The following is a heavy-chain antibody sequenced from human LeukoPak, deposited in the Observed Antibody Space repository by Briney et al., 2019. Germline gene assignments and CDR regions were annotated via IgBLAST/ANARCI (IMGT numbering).Heavy chain of an antibody. CDR2: IYYSGST. CDR3: ARHIAVAGYYFDY. J-gene: IGHJ4*02. V-gene: IGHV4-59*08. D-gene: IGHD6-19*01. Sequence: SETLSLTCTVSGGSISSYYWGWIRQPPGKGLEWIGYIYYSGSTNYNPSLKSRVTISVDTSKNQFSLKLSSVTAADTAVYYCARHIAVAGYYFDYWGQGTLVTVSS. CDR1: GGSISSYY.